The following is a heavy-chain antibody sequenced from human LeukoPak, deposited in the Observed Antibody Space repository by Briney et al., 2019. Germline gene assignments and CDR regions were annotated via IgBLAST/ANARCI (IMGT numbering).Heavy chain of an antibody. D-gene: IGHD6-19*01. Sequence: PSETLSLTCAVSGYSISSGYYWGWIRQPPGKGLEWIGSIYHSGSTYYNPSLKSRVTISVDTSKNQFSLKLSSVTAADTAVYYCARGGIAVAGYNWFDPWGQGTLVTVSS. V-gene: IGHV4-38-2*01. J-gene: IGHJ5*02. CDR3: ARGGIAVAGYNWFDP. CDR2: IYHSGST. CDR1: GYSISSGYY.